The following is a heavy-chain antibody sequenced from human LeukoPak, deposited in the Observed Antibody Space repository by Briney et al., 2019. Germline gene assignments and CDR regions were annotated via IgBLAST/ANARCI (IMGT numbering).Heavy chain of an antibody. D-gene: IGHD3-16*01. CDR3: ARVGGYLDYYYYGMDV. V-gene: IGHV3-48*02. CDR1: GFTFSSYS. J-gene: IGHJ6*02. Sequence: PGGSLRLSCAASGFTFSSYSMNWVRQAPGKGLEWVSYISSSSSTIYYADSVKGRFTISRDNAKNSLYLQMNSLRDEDTAVYYCARVGGYLDYYYYGMDVWGQGTTVTVSS. CDR2: ISSSSSTI.